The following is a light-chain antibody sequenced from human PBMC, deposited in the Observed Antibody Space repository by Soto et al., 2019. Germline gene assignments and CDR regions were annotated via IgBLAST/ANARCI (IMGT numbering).Light chain of an antibody. Sequence: QSVLTQPASVSGSPGQSITISCAGTSSDVGGYNFVSWYQHHPGKVPKLMIYDVSNRPSGVSNRFSGSKSGNTASLTISGLQGEDEADYYCSSYTSSSTLVFGGGTKLTVL. V-gene: IGLV2-14*03. CDR2: DVS. J-gene: IGLJ2*01. CDR3: SSYTSSSTLV. CDR1: SSDVGGYNF.